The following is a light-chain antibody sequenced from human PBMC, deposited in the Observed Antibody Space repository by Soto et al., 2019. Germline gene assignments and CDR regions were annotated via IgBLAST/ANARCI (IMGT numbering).Light chain of an antibody. V-gene: IGKV4-1*01. Sequence: DIVMTQSPDSLAMSLGERATINCKSSQNVVYSSNNKNYLVWYQQKPGQPPKLLISWASTRESGVPDRFSGSGSGTDFNLTISSLQAEDVAVYYCQQYYDIPHTFGQGTELEIK. CDR2: WAS. CDR3: QQYYDIPHT. J-gene: IGKJ2*01. CDR1: QNVVYSSNNKNY.